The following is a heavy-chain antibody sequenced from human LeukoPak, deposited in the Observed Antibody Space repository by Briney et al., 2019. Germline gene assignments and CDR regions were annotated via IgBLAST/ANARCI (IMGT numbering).Heavy chain of an antibody. J-gene: IGHJ4*02. CDR1: GFTFSSYA. Sequence: GGSLRLSCAASGFTFSSYAMSWVRQAPGKGLEWVSAISGSGGSTYYADSVKGRFTISRDNSKNTLYLQMNSLRAEDTAVYYWAKGPGDSSGRGYYFDYGGQGPLATVSS. V-gene: IGHV3-23*01. D-gene: IGHD6-19*01. CDR3: AKGPGDSSGRGYYFDY. CDR2: ISGSGGST.